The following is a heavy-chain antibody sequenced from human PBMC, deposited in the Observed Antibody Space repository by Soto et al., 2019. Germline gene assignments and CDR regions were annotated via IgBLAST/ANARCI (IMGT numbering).Heavy chain of an antibody. CDR3: ARDSGYCSGGSCKIVGPIDY. J-gene: IGHJ4*02. CDR2: IIPILGIA. D-gene: IGHD2-15*01. CDR1: GGTFSSYT. Sequence: QVQLVQSGAEVKKPGSSVKVSCKASGGTFSSYTISWVRQAPGQGLEWMGRIIPILGIANYAQKFQGRVTITADKSTSTAYMELSSLRSEDTAVYYCARDSGYCSGGSCKIVGPIDYWGQGTLVTVSS. V-gene: IGHV1-69*08.